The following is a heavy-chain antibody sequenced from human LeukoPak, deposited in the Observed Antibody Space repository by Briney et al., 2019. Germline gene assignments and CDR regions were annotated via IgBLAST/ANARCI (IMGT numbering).Heavy chain of an antibody. V-gene: IGHV3-9*01. CDR1: GFTFDDYA. D-gene: IGHD3-22*01. J-gene: IGHJ4*02. Sequence: GRSLRLSCAASGFTFDDYAMHWVRQAPGKGLEWVSGISWNSGSIGYADSVKGRFTISRDNAKNSLYLQMNSLRAEDTALYYCAKDYDYYDSSGYYPHWGQGTLVTVSS. CDR3: AKDYDYYDSSGYYPH. CDR2: ISWNSGSI.